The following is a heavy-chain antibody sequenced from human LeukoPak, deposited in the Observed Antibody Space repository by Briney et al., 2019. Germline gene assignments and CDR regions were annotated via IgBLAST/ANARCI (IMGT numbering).Heavy chain of an antibody. V-gene: IGHV5-51*01. D-gene: IGHD1-14*01. CDR2: IYPRDSDT. J-gene: IGHJ3*02. Sequence: GESLKISCKGSGYSFTSYWVAWVRQMPGKGLEWMGIIYPRDSDTRYSPSFQGQGTISADKSINTAYLQWSGLKASDTAVYYCARHVTTASAARGFDIWGQGTMVTVSS. CDR1: GYSFTSYW. CDR3: ARHVTTASAARGFDI.